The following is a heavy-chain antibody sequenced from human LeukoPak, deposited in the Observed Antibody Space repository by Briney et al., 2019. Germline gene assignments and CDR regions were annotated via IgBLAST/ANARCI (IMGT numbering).Heavy chain of an antibody. J-gene: IGHJ6*02. CDR1: GYTFTSYY. V-gene: IGHV1-46*01. CDR3: ATLVGATDGMDV. Sequence: SVKVSCKASGYTFTSYYMHWVRQAPGQGLEWMGIINPSGGSTSYAQKFQGRVTMTRDTSTSTVYMELSSLRSEDTAVYYCATLVGATDGMDVWGQGTTVTVSS. CDR2: INPSGGST. D-gene: IGHD1-26*01.